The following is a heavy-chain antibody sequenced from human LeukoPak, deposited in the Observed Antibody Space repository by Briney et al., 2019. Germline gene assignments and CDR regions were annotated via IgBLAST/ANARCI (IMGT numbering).Heavy chain of an antibody. V-gene: IGHV3-33*06. CDR1: GFTFSSYG. D-gene: IGHD7-27*01. Sequence: GGSLRLSCAASGFTFSSYGMHWVRQAPGKGLEWVAVIWYDGSNKYYADSVKGRFTVSRDNSKNTLFLQMNSLRAEDTAVYYCAKDGGLWVSAHWGDSWGRGTLVTVSS. CDR3: AKDGGLWVSAHWGDS. J-gene: IGHJ4*02. CDR2: IWYDGSNK.